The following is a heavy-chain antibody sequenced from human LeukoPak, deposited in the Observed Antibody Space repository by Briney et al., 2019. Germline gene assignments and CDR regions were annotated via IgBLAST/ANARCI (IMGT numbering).Heavy chain of an antibody. D-gene: IGHD2-21*02. J-gene: IGHJ6*02. V-gene: IGHV4-59*01. CDR2: IYYSGST. CDR3: ARGRAYCGGDCSNYGMDV. CDR1: GGSINRYY. Sequence: AETLSLTCTVSGGSINRYYWSWMRRPPGKGLEGIGYIYYSGSTNYNPSLKSRVTISVDTSKNQFSLKLNSVSAMDTAVYYCARGRAYCGGDCSNYGMDVWGQGTTVTVSS.